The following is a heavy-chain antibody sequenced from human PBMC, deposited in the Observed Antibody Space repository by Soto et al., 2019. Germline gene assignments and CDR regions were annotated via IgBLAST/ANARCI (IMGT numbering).Heavy chain of an antibody. CDR2: ISARNGNT. CDR3: ARGRYGDY. CDR1: GYTFTSYG. D-gene: IGHD1-1*01. Sequence: QVHLVQSGAEVKKPGASVKVSCKASGYTFTSYGITWVRQAPGQGLEWMGWISARNGNTDYAQKLQGRVIVIRDTSTSTAYMELRSLRSDDTAVYYCARGRYGDYWGQGALVTVSS. V-gene: IGHV1-18*01. J-gene: IGHJ4*02.